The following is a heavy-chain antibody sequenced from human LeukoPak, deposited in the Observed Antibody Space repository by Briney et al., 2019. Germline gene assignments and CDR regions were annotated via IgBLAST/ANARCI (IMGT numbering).Heavy chain of an antibody. CDR2: IYYSGST. Sequence: SETLSLTCTVSGGSISSYYWSWIRQPPGKGLEWIGYIYYSGSTNYNPSLKSRVTISVDTSKNQVSLKLSSVTAADTAVYYCARDRGWAQDGMDVWGQGTTVTVSS. D-gene: IGHD3-16*01. J-gene: IGHJ6*02. V-gene: IGHV4-59*01. CDR3: ARDRGWAQDGMDV. CDR1: GGSISSYY.